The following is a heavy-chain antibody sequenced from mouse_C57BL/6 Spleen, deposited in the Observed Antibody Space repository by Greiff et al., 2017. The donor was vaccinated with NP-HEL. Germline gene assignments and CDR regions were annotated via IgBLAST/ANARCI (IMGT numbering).Heavy chain of an antibody. J-gene: IGHJ4*01. CDR3: AGGDYDGHYYAMDY. V-gene: IGHV5-16*01. CDR1: GFTFSDYY. Sequence: DVMLVESEGGLVQPGSSMKLSCTASGFTFSDYYMAWVRQVPEKGLEWVANINYDGSSTYYLDSLKSSFIISGDNAKNILYLQMSSLKSEDTATYYYAGGDYDGHYYAMDYWGQGTSVTVSS. D-gene: IGHD2-4*01. CDR2: INYDGSST.